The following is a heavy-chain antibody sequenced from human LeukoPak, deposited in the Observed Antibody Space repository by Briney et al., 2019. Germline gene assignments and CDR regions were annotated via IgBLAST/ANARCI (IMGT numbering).Heavy chain of an antibody. CDR1: GYIFTRYA. J-gene: IGHJ4*02. Sequence: ASVKVSCKAFGYIFTRYAVHWVRQAPGQGLQYMGWIHPASANTVYAQMFHGRVTLTRDTPATTTYMELSGLRSDDTAVYYCARDLRPANLWGQGTLVTVSS. CDR2: IHPASANT. CDR3: ARDLRPANL. V-gene: IGHV1-3*01. D-gene: IGHD1-7*01.